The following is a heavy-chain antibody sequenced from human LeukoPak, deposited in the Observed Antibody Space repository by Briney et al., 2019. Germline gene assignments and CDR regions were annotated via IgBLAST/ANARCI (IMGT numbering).Heavy chain of an antibody. D-gene: IGHD6-13*01. CDR1: GGSFSGYY. J-gene: IGHJ4*02. CDR2: INHSGST. V-gene: IGHV4-34*01. CDR3: ARSGVKQQLVSRVLDY. Sequence: SETLSLTCAVYGGSFSGYYWSWIRQPPGKGLEWIGEINHSGSTNYNPSLKSRVTISVDTSKNQFSLKLSSVTAADTAVYYCARSGVKQQLVSRVLDYWGQGTLSPSPQ.